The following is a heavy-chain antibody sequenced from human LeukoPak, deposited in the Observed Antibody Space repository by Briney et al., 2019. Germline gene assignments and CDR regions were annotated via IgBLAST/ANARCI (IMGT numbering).Heavy chain of an antibody. CDR1: GGSISSSNW. D-gene: IGHD6-13*01. Sequence: PSETLSLTCAVSGGSISSSNWWSWVRQPPGKGLEWIGEIYHSGNTNYNPSLKSRVTISVDKSRDQLSLKLTSVTAADTAVYYCASAIPFQLVHWGQGTLVTVSS. CDR2: IYHSGNT. V-gene: IGHV4-4*02. J-gene: IGHJ4*02. CDR3: ASAIPFQLVH.